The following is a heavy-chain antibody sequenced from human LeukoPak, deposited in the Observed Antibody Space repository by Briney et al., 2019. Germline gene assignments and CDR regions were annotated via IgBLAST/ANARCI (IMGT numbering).Heavy chain of an antibody. V-gene: IGHV4-39*07. Sequence: SETLSLTCTVSGGSISSSSYYWSWIRQPPGKGPEWIGEINHSGSTNYNPSLKSRVTISVDTSKNQFSLKLSSVTAADTAVYYCARGSITMVRGVIKGPFDYWGQGTLVTVSS. CDR2: INHSGST. CDR1: GGSISSSSYY. J-gene: IGHJ4*02. CDR3: ARGSITMVRGVIKGPFDY. D-gene: IGHD3-10*01.